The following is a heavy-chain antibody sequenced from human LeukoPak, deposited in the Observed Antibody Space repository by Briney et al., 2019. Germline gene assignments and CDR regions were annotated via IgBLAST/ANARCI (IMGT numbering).Heavy chain of an antibody. CDR1: GFAFNTYA. V-gene: IGHV3-30-3*01. J-gene: IGHJ4*02. CDR3: TRRGGGLSFDY. CDR2: ISYDGNTK. D-gene: IGHD2-8*02. Sequence: GGSLRLSCAASGFAFNTYAMHWFRQAPGKGLEWVAVISYDGNTKYYSDSVRGRFTISRDNSKSILYLQMTSLRTEVTAVYYCTRRGGGLSFDYWGQGTLVIVSS.